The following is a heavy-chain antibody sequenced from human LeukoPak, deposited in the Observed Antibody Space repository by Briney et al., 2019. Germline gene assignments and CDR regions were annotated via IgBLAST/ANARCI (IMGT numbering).Heavy chain of an antibody. Sequence: GGSLRLSCAASGFTFSSYAMTWVRQAPGKGLEWVAGIQSNGRNKYYVDSVKGRFAISRDNSKSTLYLQVNSLRVEDTALYYCARESEGGTGTSCPDYWGQGTLVTVSS. V-gene: IGHV3-30*03. CDR3: ARESEGGTGTSCPDY. CDR1: GFTFSSYA. J-gene: IGHJ4*02. CDR2: IQSNGRNK. D-gene: IGHD2-2*01.